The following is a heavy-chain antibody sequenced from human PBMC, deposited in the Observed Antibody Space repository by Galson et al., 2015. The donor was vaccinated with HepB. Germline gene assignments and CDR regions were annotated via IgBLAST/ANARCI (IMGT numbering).Heavy chain of an antibody. CDR3: TRVKEGLAGSFDY. CDR1: RFSLTNFW. Sequence: SLRLSCAASRFSLTNFWMHWVRQAPGKGLEWVSRISSDGRTTNYADAVKDRFTISRDNAKNTLYLQLNSLRVDDTAVYYCTRVKEGLAGSFDYWGQGTLVTVSS. V-gene: IGHV3-74*01. J-gene: IGHJ4*02. CDR2: ISSDGRTT. D-gene: IGHD3-3*02.